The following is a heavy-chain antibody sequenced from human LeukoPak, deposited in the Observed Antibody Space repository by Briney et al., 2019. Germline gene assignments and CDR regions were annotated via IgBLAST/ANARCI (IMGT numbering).Heavy chain of an antibody. CDR3: ARDYSSGGSPVLPNWFDP. D-gene: IGHD2-15*01. CDR2: ISSSSSTI. J-gene: IGHJ5*02. V-gene: IGHV3-11*04. Sequence: GGSLRLSCAASGFTFSDYYMSWIRQAPGKGLEWVSYISSSSSTIYYADSVKGRFTISRDNAKNSLYLQMNSLRAEDTAVYYCARDYSSGGSPVLPNWFDPWGQGTLVTVSS. CDR1: GFTFSDYY.